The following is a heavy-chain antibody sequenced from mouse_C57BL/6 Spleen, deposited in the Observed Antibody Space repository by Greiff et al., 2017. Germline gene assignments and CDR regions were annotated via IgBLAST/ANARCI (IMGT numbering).Heavy chain of an antibody. CDR2: IDPETGGT. CDR1: GYTFTDYE. V-gene: IGHV1-15*01. J-gene: IGHJ3*01. Sequence: VQVVESGAELVRPGASVTLSCKASGYTFTDYEMHWVKQTPVHGLEWIGAIDPETGGTAYNQKFKGKAILTADKSSSTAYMELRSLTSEDSAVYYCTERAYWGQGTLVTVSA. CDR3: TERAY.